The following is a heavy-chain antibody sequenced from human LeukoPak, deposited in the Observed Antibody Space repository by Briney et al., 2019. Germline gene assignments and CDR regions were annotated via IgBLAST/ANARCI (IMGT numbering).Heavy chain of an antibody. CDR3: ARVALDRSGSYFDY. CDR1: GFTFDDYG. Sequence: GGSLRLSCAASGFTFDDYGMSWVRHAPGKGLEWVSGINWNGGSTGYADSAKGRFTISRDNAKNSLYLQMNSLRAEDTALYYCARVALDRSGSYFDYWGQGTLVTVSS. J-gene: IGHJ4*02. D-gene: IGHD3-10*01. CDR2: INWNGGST. V-gene: IGHV3-20*04.